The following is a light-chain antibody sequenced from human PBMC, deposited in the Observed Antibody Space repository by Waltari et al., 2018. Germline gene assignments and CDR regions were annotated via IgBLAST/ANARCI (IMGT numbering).Light chain of an antibody. J-gene: IGKJ1*01. CDR2: GAS. CDR1: QSISSY. CDR3: QKYNNSPPT. V-gene: IGKV3-20*01. Sequence: VILTQFPATLSLSPGERATLSCRASQSISSYLAWYQQKPGQAPRLLIYGASSRATGIPDRFSGSVSGTEFTLIISSLEPEDFAVYYCQKYNNSPPTFGQGTKVEFK.